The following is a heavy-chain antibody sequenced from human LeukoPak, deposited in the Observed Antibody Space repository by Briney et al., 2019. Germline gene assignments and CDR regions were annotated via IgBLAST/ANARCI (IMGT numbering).Heavy chain of an antibody. D-gene: IGHD5-12*01. V-gene: IGHV3-74*01. Sequence: GWSLRLSCAGSGFTFSTYWMHGVREAPGGGRVWGSGINTYGSTTSYADSVKGRFPISRDNAKNTVYLQMSSLRAGDTAVYYCAKESGYDVDLEYWGQGALVTVSS. CDR2: INTYGSTT. CDR3: AKESGYDVDLEY. CDR1: GFTFSTYW. J-gene: IGHJ4*02.